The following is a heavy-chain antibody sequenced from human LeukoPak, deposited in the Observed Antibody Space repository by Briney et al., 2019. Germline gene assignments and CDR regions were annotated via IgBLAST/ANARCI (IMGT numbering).Heavy chain of an antibody. V-gene: IGHV4-4*07. J-gene: IGHJ5*02. D-gene: IGHD4-23*01. Sequence: SETLSLTCTVSGGSISSYYWSWIRQPAGEGLEWIGHIYSTGSTNYNPSLKSRVTLSVDRSKNQFSLRLNSVTAADTAVYYCARHLFATTVVTLNWFDPWGQGTLVTVSS. CDR2: IYSTGST. CDR1: GGSISSYY. CDR3: ARHLFATTVVTLNWFDP.